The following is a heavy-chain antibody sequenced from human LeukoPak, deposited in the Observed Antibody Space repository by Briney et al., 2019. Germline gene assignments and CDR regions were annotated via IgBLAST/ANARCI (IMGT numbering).Heavy chain of an antibody. D-gene: IGHD3-22*01. V-gene: IGHV3-23*01. CDR3: AKDYYDSSGRWFDP. J-gene: IGHJ5*02. CDR1: GFTFSSYA. Sequence: GGSLRLSCAASGFTFSSYAMSWVRQAPGKGLEWVSAISGSGGSTYYADSVKGRFTISRDNSKNTLYLQMNSLRAEDTAIYYCAKDYYDSSGRWFDPWGQGTLVTVSS. CDR2: ISGSGGST.